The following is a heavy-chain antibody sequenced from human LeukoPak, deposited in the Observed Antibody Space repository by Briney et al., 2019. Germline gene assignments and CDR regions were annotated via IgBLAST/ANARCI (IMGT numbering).Heavy chain of an antibody. CDR3: ARDASGSYFPVYFDY. CDR1: GFTFSSYR. Sequence: GGSLRLSCAASGFTFSSYRMNWVRQAPGKGLEWVSSISSSSLYIYYADSVKGRFTISRDNAKNSLYLQMNSLRAEDTAVYYCARDASGSYFPVYFDYWGQGTLVTVSS. D-gene: IGHD1-26*01. V-gene: IGHV3-21*01. CDR2: ISSSSLYI. J-gene: IGHJ4*02.